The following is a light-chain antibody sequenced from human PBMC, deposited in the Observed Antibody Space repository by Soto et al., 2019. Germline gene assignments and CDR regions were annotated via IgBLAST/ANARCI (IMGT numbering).Light chain of an antibody. CDR3: QQSHSTPLT. V-gene: IGKV1-39*01. CDR2: AAS. J-gene: IGKJ4*01. Sequence: DIQMTQSPSSLSASVGDRVTITCRASQTITNFLNWYQQKPGKATKVLIYAASSLQSGVPARFSGSGSGTDFTLTISSLQPEDFATYYCQQSHSTPLTFGGGTKVEIK. CDR1: QTITNF.